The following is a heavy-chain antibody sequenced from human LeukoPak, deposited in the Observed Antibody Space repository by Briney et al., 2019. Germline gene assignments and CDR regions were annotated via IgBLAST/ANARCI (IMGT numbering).Heavy chain of an antibody. CDR3: ARDGRYCSSTSCYDDY. Sequence: PWGSLRLSCAASGFTFSSYSMNWVRQAPGKGLEWVSSISSSSSYIYYADSVKGRFTISRDNAKNSLYLQMNSLRAEDTAVYYCARDGRYCSSTSCYDDYWGQGTLVTVSS. J-gene: IGHJ4*02. CDR2: ISSSSSYI. D-gene: IGHD2-2*01. CDR1: GFTFSSYS. V-gene: IGHV3-21*01.